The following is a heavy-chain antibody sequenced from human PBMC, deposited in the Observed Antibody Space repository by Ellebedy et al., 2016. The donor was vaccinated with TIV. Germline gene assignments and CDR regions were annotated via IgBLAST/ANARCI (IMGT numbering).Heavy chain of an antibody. J-gene: IGHJ4*02. Sequence: MPSETLSLTCAVYGGSFSGYFWSWIRQAPGKGLEWLGEINPSGTTTDHPSLKSRLPISVDTPKKQFSLRLTSVTAADTAVYYCARARGQYLYGSGSYFTNWGQGEVVTVSS. CDR3: ARARGQYLYGSGSYFTN. V-gene: IGHV4-34*01. CDR2: INPSGTT. CDR1: GGSFSGYF. D-gene: IGHD3-10*01.